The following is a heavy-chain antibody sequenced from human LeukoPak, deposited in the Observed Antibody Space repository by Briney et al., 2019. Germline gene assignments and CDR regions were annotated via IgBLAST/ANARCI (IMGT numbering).Heavy chain of an antibody. D-gene: IGHD3-22*01. Sequence: SETLSLTCTVSGGPISSYYWSWIRQPPGKGLEWIGFIYYSGSTNYNPSLKSRVTISVDTSKNQFSLKLSSVTAADTAVYYCARHAYDSSGYSYFDYWGQGTLVTVSS. CDR1: GGPISSYY. J-gene: IGHJ4*02. CDR2: IYYSGST. CDR3: ARHAYDSSGYSYFDY. V-gene: IGHV4-59*08.